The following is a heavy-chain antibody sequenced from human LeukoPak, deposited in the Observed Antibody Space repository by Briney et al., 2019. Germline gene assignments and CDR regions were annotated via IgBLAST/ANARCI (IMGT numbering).Heavy chain of an antibody. Sequence: PGRSLRLSCAASGFTFSSYGMHWVRQAPGKGLEWVAVIWYDGSNKYYADSVKGRFTISRDNSKNTLYLQMNSLSAEDTAVYYCARDGVAARYYYYYYMDVWGKGTTVTVSS. D-gene: IGHD6-6*01. CDR3: ARDGVAARYYYYYYMDV. CDR2: IWYDGSNK. J-gene: IGHJ6*03. V-gene: IGHV3-33*01. CDR1: GFTFSSYG.